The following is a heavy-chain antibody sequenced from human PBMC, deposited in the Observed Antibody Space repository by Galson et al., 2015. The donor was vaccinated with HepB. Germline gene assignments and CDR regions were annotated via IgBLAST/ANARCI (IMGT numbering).Heavy chain of an antibody. V-gene: IGHV3-21*01. D-gene: IGHD6-13*01. CDR1: GFTFSSYS. CDR3: ARDGRSSWAPVTQIHGMDV. J-gene: IGHJ6*02. CDR2: ISSSSSYI. Sequence: SLRLSCAASGFTFSSYSMNWVRQAPGKGLEWVSSISSSSSYIYYADSVKGRFTISRDNAKNSLYLQMNSLRAEDTAVYYCARDGRSSWAPVTQIHGMDVWGQGTTVTVSS.